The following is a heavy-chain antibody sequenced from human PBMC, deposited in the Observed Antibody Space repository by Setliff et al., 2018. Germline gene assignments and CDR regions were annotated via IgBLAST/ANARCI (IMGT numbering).Heavy chain of an antibody. CDR3: ATGGLLWFGELSGGAFDI. J-gene: IGHJ3*02. CDR2: IYHSGST. V-gene: IGHV4-38-2*01. Sequence: SETLSLTCAVSGYFISSGYYWGWIRQPPGKGLEWIGSIYHSGSTYYNPSLKSRVTISVDTSKNQFSLKLSSVTAADTAVYYCATGGLLWFGELSGGAFDIWGQGTMVTVSS. CDR1: GYFISSGYY. D-gene: IGHD3-10*01.